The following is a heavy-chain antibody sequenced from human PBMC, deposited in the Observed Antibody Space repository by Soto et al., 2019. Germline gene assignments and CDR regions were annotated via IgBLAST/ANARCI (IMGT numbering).Heavy chain of an antibody. V-gene: IGHV3-21*01. CDR1: GFTFSSYT. J-gene: IGHJ5*02. CDR2: ISSSSTSV. Sequence: EVRLVESGGGLVKPGGSLRLSCAASGFTFSSYTMNWVRQAPGKGLECVSSISSSSTSVYYADSVKGRFTISRDNAKNSLYLQMNSLRAEDTAVYYWASGPYFEILTGYFDPWGQGTLVTVSS. D-gene: IGHD3-9*01. CDR3: ASGPYFEILTGYFDP.